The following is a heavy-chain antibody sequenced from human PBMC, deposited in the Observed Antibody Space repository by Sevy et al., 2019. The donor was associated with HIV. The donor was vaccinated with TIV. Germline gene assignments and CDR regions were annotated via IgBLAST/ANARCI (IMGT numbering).Heavy chain of an antibody. V-gene: IGHV3-53*01. CDR2: IYIGGTT. D-gene: IGHD4-17*01. Sequence: GGSLRLSCAASGFTVSSNFMSWVRQAPGKGLEWVSVIYIGGTTYYADSVKGRFTISRDNSKNTVYLQMNSLRAEDTAVYYCARGKHVSDYYGSFDYRGQGTLVTVSS. CDR1: GFTVSSNF. CDR3: ARGKHVSDYYGSFDY. J-gene: IGHJ4*02.